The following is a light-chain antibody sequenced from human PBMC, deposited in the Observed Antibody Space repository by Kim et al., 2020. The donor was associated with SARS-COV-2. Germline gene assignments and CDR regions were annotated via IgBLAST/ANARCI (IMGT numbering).Light chain of an antibody. Sequence: QRVTISCTGSRSNIGAGYDVHWNQHLPRSAPKLLIYGDNNRPSGVPDRFSASKSGTSASLAITGLQAEDEADYYCQSYDSSLSEVIFGGGTKVTVL. CDR1: RSNIGAGYD. V-gene: IGLV1-40*01. CDR2: GDN. J-gene: IGLJ2*01. CDR3: QSYDSSLSEVI.